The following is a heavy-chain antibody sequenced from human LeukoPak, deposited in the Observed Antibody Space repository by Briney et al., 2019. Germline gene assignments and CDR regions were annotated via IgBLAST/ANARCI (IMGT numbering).Heavy chain of an antibody. CDR2: INPKSHGT. D-gene: IGHD3-10*01. CDR1: GYTFTDYY. CDR3: ARGRLRGPDAFDI. Sequence: ASVKVSCKASGYTFTDYYLHWVRQAPGDGLEWMGWINPKSHGTMYEQKFQGRVTMTRDTSISTAYMELSRLRADDTAVYYCARGRLRGPDAFDIWGQGTMVTVSS. V-gene: IGHV1-2*02. J-gene: IGHJ3*02.